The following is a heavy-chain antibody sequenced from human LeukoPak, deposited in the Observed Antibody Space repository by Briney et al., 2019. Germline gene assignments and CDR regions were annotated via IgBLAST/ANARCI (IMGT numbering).Heavy chain of an antibody. CDR1: GYTFTGYY. Sequence: EAPVKVSCKASGYTFTGYYMHWVRQAPGQGLEWMGWISAYNGNTNYAQKLQGRVTMTTDTSTSTAYMELRSLRSDDTAVYYCARAPAVGSSSAPINWGQGTLVTVSS. CDR3: ARAPAVGSSSAPIN. D-gene: IGHD6-6*01. J-gene: IGHJ4*02. CDR2: ISAYNGNT. V-gene: IGHV1-18*04.